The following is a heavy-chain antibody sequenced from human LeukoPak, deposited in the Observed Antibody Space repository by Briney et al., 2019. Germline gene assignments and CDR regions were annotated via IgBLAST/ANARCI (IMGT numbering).Heavy chain of an antibody. CDR1: GFTFDDYA. CDR2: ISWDGGST. V-gene: IGHV3-43D*03. Sequence: GGSLRLSCAASGFTFDDYAMHWVRQAPGKGLEWVSLISWDGGSTYYADSVKGRFTISRDNSKNSLYLQMNSLRAEDTALYYCAKDIKRSYHHSFDIWGQGTMVTVSS. D-gene: IGHD1-26*01. J-gene: IGHJ3*02. CDR3: AKDIKRSYHHSFDI.